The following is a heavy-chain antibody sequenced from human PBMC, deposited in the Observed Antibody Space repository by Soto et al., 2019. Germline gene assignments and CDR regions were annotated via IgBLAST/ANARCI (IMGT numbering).Heavy chain of an antibody. D-gene: IGHD2-2*01. V-gene: IGHV1-69*08. Sequence: QVQLVQSGAEVKKPGSSVKVSCKASGGTFSSYTISWVRQAPGQGLEWMGRIIPILGIANYAQKFQGRVKITADKSTSTAYMEQSSLRSEDTAVYYCARDCSSTSCYEPGDYYYMDVWGKGTTVTVSS. CDR2: IIPILGIA. CDR1: GGTFSSYT. J-gene: IGHJ6*03. CDR3: ARDCSSTSCYEPGDYYYMDV.